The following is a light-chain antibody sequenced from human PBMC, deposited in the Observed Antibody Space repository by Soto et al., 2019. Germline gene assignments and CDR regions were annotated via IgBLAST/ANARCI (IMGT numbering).Light chain of an antibody. J-gene: IGKJ4*01. CDR1: QSVSSSY. CDR3: QQYGSSPLT. CDR2: GAS. Sequence: EIVMTPSPGTLSLSPVERATLSCRASQSVSSSYLAWHQQKPGQAPRLLIYGASSRATGIPDRFSGSGSGTDFTLTISRLEPEDFAVYYCQQYGSSPLTFGGGTKVDIK. V-gene: IGKV3-20*01.